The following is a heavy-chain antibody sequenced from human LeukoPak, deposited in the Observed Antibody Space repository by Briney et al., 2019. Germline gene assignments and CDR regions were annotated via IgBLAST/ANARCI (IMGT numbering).Heavy chain of an antibody. CDR1: GGSFSGYY. V-gene: IGHV4-39*01. D-gene: IGHD5-24*01. CDR2: IYYSGST. J-gene: IGHJ4*02. Sequence: PSETLSLTCAVYGGSFSGYYWGWIRQPPGKGLEWIGSIYYSGSTYYNPSLKSRVTISVDTSKNQFSLKLSSVTAADTAVYYCARHLAGRWLQRYRYFDYWGQGTLVTVSS. CDR3: ARHLAGRWLQRYRYFDY.